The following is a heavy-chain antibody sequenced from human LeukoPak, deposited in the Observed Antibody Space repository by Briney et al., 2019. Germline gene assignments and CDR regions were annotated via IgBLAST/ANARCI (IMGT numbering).Heavy chain of an antibody. CDR2: IHPSDSET. CDR1: GHDFTTYW. Sequence: GESLKISCRSSGHDFTTYWIAWVRQLPGKGLEWMGIIHPSDSETQYSPSFQGQVTISADNSISTAYLQWSSLKASDTAMYYCARRRGAAGTINWFDPWGQGTLVTVSS. J-gene: IGHJ5*02. V-gene: IGHV5-51*01. CDR3: ARRRGAAGTINWFDP. D-gene: IGHD6-13*01.